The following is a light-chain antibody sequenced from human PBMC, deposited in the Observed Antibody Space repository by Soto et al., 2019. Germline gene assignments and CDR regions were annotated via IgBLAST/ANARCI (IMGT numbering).Light chain of an antibody. CDR1: QSVSNNY. CDR2: GAS. J-gene: IGKJ1*01. Sequence: EIVLTQSAGTLSLSPGERATLSFMASQSVSNNYLAWYQQKPGQAPRLLIYGASNRATGIPDRFSGSGSGTDFTLTISRLEPEDFAVYYCQQYGSSGTFGQGTKVDIK. CDR3: QQYGSSGT. V-gene: IGKV3-20*01.